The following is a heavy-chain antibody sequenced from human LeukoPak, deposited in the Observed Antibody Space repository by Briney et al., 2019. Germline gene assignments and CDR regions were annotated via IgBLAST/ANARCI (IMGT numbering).Heavy chain of an antibody. Sequence: GGSLRLSCAASGFTFSSFSMNWVRQAPGKGPELVSYISTGSSVISYADSVKGRFTISRDNANNLVYLQANGLRAEDTAVYYCVRDFNWSFDYWGQGTLVTVSS. CDR2: ISTGSSVI. CDR1: GFTFSSFS. D-gene: IGHD3-9*01. J-gene: IGHJ4*02. V-gene: IGHV3-48*01. CDR3: VRDFNWSFDY.